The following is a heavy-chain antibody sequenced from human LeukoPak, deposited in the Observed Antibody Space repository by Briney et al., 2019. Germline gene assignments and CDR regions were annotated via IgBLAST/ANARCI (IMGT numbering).Heavy chain of an antibody. V-gene: IGHV3-53*01. J-gene: IGHJ4*02. CDR1: GFTVSSNY. Sequence: LRLSCAASGFTVSSNYMSWVRQAPGKGLEWVSVIYSGGSTYYADSVRGRFTISRDNSKNTLYLQMNSLGAEDTAVYYCARVSYYDSSGYYFLSYVDYWGQGTLVTVSS. CDR3: ARVSYYDSSGYYFLSYVDY. CDR2: IYSGGST. D-gene: IGHD3-22*01.